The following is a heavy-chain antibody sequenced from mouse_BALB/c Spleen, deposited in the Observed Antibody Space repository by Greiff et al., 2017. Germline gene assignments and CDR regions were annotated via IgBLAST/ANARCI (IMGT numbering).Heavy chain of an antibody. Sequence: QVQLKESGAELAKPGASVKMSCKASGYTFTSYWMHWVKQRPGQGLEWIGYINPSTGYTEYNQKFKDKATLTADKSSSTAYMQLSSLTSEDSAVYYCARYYYGSRGYAMDYWGQGTSVTVSS. CDR2: INPSTGYT. CDR1: GYTFTSYW. J-gene: IGHJ4*01. V-gene: IGHV1-7*01. CDR3: ARYYYGSRGYAMDY. D-gene: IGHD1-1*01.